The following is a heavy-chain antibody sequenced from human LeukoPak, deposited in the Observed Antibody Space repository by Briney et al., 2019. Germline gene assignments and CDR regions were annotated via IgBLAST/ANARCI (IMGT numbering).Heavy chain of an antibody. D-gene: IGHD3-10*01. V-gene: IGHV4-59*08. CDR3: ARHGGVVRGEGSDAFDI. J-gene: IGHJ3*02. CDR2: IYYSGST. Sequence: TASETLSLTCTVSGGSISSYYWSWIRQPPGKGLEWIGYIYYSGSTNYNPSLQSRVTISLDTSKNQFSLKLTSVTAADTAVYYCARHGGVVRGEGSDAFDIWGQGTMVTLSS. CDR1: GGSISSYY.